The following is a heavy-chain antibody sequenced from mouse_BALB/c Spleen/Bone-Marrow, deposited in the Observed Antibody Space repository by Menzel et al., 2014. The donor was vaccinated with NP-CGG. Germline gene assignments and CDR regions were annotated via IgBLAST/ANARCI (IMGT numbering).Heavy chain of an antibody. D-gene: IGHD1-1*01. CDR2: INPDSKTK. CDR1: GFDFRTYW. CDR3: ARMGYYGWLAY. J-gene: IGHJ3*01. V-gene: IGHV4-1*02. Sequence: EVKLMESGGGLVQPGGFLKLSCAASGFDFRTYWMSWVRQAPGKGLEWIGEINPDSKTKNYAPSLKDKFIISRDNAKNTLYLQMSKVRSDDTALYYCARMGYYGWLAYWGQGTLVTVSA.